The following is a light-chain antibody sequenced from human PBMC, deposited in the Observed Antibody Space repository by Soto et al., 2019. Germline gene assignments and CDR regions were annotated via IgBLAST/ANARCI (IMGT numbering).Light chain of an antibody. V-gene: IGKV1-5*01. J-gene: IGKJ1*01. CDR2: DAS. Sequence: DIQMTQSPSTVSASVGDRVTITCRASQSISSWLAWYQQKPGKAPKVLIFDASSLESGVPSRFSGSGSATEFTLTISSLQPDDFATYYCQQYSTYPWTFXQGTKADIK. CDR1: QSISSW. CDR3: QQYSTYPWT.